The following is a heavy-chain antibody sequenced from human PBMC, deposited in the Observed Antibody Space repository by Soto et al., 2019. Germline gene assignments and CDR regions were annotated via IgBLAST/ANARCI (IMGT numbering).Heavy chain of an antibody. Sequence: GESLKISCKGSGYSFKSYWISWVRQMPGKGLEWMGRIDPSDSYTNYSPSFQGHVTISADKSISTAYLQWSSLKASDTAMYYCARHLFGGYMSLGYWGHGTLVPVSS. J-gene: IGHJ4*01. D-gene: IGHD5-12*01. CDR3: ARHLFGGYMSLGY. CDR2: IDPSDSYT. CDR1: GYSFKSYW. V-gene: IGHV5-10-1*01.